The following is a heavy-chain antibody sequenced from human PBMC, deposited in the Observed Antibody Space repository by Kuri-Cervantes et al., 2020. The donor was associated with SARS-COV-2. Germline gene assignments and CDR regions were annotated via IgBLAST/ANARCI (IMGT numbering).Heavy chain of an antibody. CDR2: IYSGGST. V-gene: IGHV3-53*01. Sequence: GESLKISCAASGFTVSSNYMSWVRQAPGKGLEWVSVIYSGGSTYYADSVKGRFTISRDNSKNTLYLQMNSLRAEDTAVYYCAKDVSSTSWQKGAFDIWGQGTMVTVSS. CDR3: AKDVSSTSWQKGAFDI. CDR1: GFTVSSNY. J-gene: IGHJ3*02. D-gene: IGHD2-2*01.